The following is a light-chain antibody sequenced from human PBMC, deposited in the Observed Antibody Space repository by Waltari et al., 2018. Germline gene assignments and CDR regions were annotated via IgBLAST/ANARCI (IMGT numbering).Light chain of an antibody. Sequence: DIAVTQSPLSLPVTPAEPASISCRSNQSLLHNNGYNYLDGILQKLGQPPQLLIYLGSNRASGVPDRFGGSGSGTDFTLQISRVEAEDVGVYYCMQVLRTVWTFGQGTKVEIK. CDR1: QSLLHNNGYNY. CDR2: LGS. V-gene: IGKV2-28*01. CDR3: MQVLRTVWT. J-gene: IGKJ1*01.